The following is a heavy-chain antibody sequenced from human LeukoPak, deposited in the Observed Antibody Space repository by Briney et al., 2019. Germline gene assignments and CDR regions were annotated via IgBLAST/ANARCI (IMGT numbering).Heavy chain of an antibody. V-gene: IGHV4-61*02. D-gene: IGHD1-26*01. CDR2: IYTSGST. Sequence: SETLSLTCTVSGGSISSGSYYWSWIRQPAGKGLEWIGRIYTSGSTNYNPSLKSRVTISVDTSKNQFSLKLSSVTAADTAVYYCARVVGANNAFDIWGQGTMVTVSS. J-gene: IGHJ3*02. CDR3: ARVVGANNAFDI. CDR1: GGSISSGSYY.